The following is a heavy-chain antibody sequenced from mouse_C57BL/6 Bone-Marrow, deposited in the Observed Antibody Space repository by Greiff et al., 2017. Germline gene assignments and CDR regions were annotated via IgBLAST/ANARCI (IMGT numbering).Heavy chain of an antibody. CDR3: ARLGGYYVAWFAY. D-gene: IGHD2-3*01. Sequence: EVQRVESGGDLVKPGWSLKLSCAASGFTFSSYGMSWVRQTPDKRLEWVATISSGGSYTYYPDSVKGRFTISSDNAKNTLYLQMSSLKSEDTAMYYCARLGGYYVAWFAYWGQGTLVTVSA. V-gene: IGHV5-6*01. CDR1: GFTFSSYG. CDR2: ISSGGSYT. J-gene: IGHJ3*01.